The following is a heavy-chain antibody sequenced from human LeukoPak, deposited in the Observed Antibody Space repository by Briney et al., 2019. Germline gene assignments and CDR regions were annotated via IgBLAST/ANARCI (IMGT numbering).Heavy chain of an antibody. CDR1: GYTFTGYY. Sequence: ASVKVSCKASGYTFTGYYMHWVRQAPGQGLEWMGRINPNSGGTNYAQKFQGRVTMTRDTSISTAYMELSRLRSDDTAVYYCARGGTVVVPAATSGHFQHWGQGTLVTVSS. J-gene: IGHJ1*01. V-gene: IGHV1-2*06. CDR3: ARGGTVVVPAATSGHFQH. CDR2: INPNSGGT. D-gene: IGHD2-2*01.